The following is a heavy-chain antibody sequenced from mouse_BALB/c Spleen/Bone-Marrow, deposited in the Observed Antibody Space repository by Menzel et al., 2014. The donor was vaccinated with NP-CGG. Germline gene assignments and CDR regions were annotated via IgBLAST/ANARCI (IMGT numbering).Heavy chain of an antibody. CDR3: ASYVYGYYFDY. CDR1: GFNIKDTY. D-gene: IGHD2-2*01. J-gene: IGHJ2*01. CDR2: IDPADGNT. Sequence: EVQGVESGAELVKPGASVKLSCTASGFNIKDTYMHWVKQRPEQGLEWIGRIDPADGNTKYDPKFQGKATITADTSSNTAHLQLSSLTSEDTAVYYCASYVYGYYFDYWGQGTTLTVSS. V-gene: IGHV14-3*02.